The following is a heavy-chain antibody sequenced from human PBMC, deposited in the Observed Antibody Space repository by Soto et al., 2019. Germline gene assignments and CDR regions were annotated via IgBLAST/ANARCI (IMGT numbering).Heavy chain of an antibody. J-gene: IGHJ4*02. V-gene: IGHV4-38-2*02. CDR3: ARDGVLIAAVATGFDY. CDR1: GYSISSGYY. CDR2: IFHSGDT. D-gene: IGHD6-13*01. Sequence: SETLSLTCTVSGYSISSGYYWGWIRQPPGKGLEWIGSIFHSGDTYYTPSLKSRVTISVDTPMNQFSLKLSSVTATDTAVYYCARDGVLIAAVATGFDYWGRGALVTVSS.